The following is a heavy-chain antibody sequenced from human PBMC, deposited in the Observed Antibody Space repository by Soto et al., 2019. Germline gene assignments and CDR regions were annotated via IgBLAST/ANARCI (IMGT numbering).Heavy chain of an antibody. V-gene: IGHV4-34*01. CDR1: GGSLSGYY. CDR3: ARGWGGPDALDI. Sequence: PSETLSLTFAVYGGSLSGYYWSWIRQPPGKGLEWIGEINHSGSNNYNPSLKSRVTISVDTSKNQFSLKLSSVTAADTAVYYCARGWGGPDALDIWGQGTMVTVS. J-gene: IGHJ3*02. D-gene: IGHD7-27*01. CDR2: INHSGSN.